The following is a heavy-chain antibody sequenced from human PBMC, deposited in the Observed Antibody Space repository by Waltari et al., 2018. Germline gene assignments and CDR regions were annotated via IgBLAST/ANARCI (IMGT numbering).Heavy chain of an antibody. Sequence: QVQLQQWGAGLLKPSETLSLTCAVYGGSFSGYYWSWIRQPPGKGLEWIGEINHSGSTNYTPSLKSRVTISVDTSKNQFSLKLSSVTAADTAVYYCAKSWGSGYYLRWFDPWGQGTLVTVSS. V-gene: IGHV4-34*01. D-gene: IGHD3-22*01. J-gene: IGHJ5*02. CDR1: GGSFSGYY. CDR2: INHSGST. CDR3: AKSWGSGYYLRWFDP.